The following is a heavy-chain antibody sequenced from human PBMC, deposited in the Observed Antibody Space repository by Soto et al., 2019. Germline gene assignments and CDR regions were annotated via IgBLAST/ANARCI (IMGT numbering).Heavy chain of an antibody. CDR3: AREVPSTVTSYFDS. CDR1: GGSVFDNK. V-gene: IGHV4-59*02. CDR2: VYYTGST. D-gene: IGHD4-17*01. J-gene: IGHJ4*02. Sequence: XTLSLACTVSGGSVFDNKWAWIRQPPGKGLEWIGYVYYTGSTSYNPSLRSRVNISVDTSKNQFSLKLAYVTAADTAEYFCAREVPSTVTSYFDSWGQGTLGTVSS.